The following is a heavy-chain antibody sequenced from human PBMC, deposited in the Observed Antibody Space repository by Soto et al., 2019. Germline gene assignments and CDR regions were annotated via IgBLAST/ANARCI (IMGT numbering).Heavy chain of an antibody. V-gene: IGHV1-69*06. CDR3: AHSDGGYEIIYFDF. D-gene: IGHD5-18*01. CDR1: GGTFSSYA. J-gene: IGHJ4*02. CDR2: IIPIFGTA. Sequence: ASVKVSCKASGGTFSSYAISWVRQAPGQGLEWMGGIIPIFGTANYAQKFQGRVTITGDTSKNQVVLSLTNVDPGDTATYFCAHSDGGYEIIYFDFWGQGIPVTVSS.